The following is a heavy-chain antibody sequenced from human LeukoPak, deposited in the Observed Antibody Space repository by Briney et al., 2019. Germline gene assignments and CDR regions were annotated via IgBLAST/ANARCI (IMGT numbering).Heavy chain of an antibody. V-gene: IGHV4-59*01. CDR2: IYYSGST. CDR3: ARYSIAAAGREYYFDY. D-gene: IGHD6-13*01. CDR1: GGSISSYY. J-gene: IGHJ4*02. Sequence: TSETLSLTCTVSGGSISSYYWSWIRQPPGKGLERIGYIYYSGSTNYNPSLKSRVTISVDTSKNQFSLKLSSVTAADTAVYYCARYSIAAAGREYYFDYWGQGTLVTVSS.